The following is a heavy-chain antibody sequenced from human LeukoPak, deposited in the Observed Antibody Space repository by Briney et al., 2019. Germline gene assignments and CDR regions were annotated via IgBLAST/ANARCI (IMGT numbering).Heavy chain of an antibody. Sequence: PGGSLRLSCAASGFTFSSYAMHWVRQAPGKGLEWVAVISYDGSNKYYADSVKGRFTISRDNSKNTLYLQMNSLRAEDTAVYYCARSNSGSWWFGFDYWDQGTLVTVSS. D-gene: IGHD1-26*01. CDR1: GFTFSSYA. CDR2: ISYDGSNK. CDR3: ARSNSGSWWFGFDY. V-gene: IGHV3-30-3*01. J-gene: IGHJ4*02.